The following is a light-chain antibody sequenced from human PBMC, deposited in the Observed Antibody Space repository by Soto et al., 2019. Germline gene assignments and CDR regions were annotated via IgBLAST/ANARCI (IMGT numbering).Light chain of an antibody. Sequence: EIAMSHSPNYLAVPLGERASINCNSSQSVLHSFNSKNYIAWCQQKPGQPSKLLIYWASTRESGVPDRFSGSGSGTDFTLTISSPQAQDVPVYYCQQYYSTPRTFGGGTKVDIK. CDR2: WAS. CDR3: QQYYSTPRT. V-gene: IGKV4-1*01. J-gene: IGKJ4*01. CDR1: QSVLHSFNSKNY.